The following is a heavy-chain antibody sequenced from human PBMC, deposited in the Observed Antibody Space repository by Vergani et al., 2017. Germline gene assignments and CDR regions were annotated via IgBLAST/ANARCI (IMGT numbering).Heavy chain of an antibody. J-gene: IGHJ2*01. CDR2: ISYDGSNK. Sequence: QVQLVESGGGVVQPGRSLRLSCAASGFTFSSCAVHWVRQAPGKGLEWVAVISYDGSNKYYADSVKGRITISRDNSKNTLYLQMNSLRAEATAVYYCARVRHGDFYWYFDLWGRGTLVTVSS. CDR1: GFTFSSCA. D-gene: IGHD4-17*01. CDR3: ARVRHGDFYWYFDL. V-gene: IGHV3-30*04.